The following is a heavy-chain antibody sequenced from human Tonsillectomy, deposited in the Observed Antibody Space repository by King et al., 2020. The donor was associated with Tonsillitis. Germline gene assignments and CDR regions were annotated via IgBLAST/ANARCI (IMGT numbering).Heavy chain of an antibody. V-gene: IGHV4-59*01. CDR2: IYYSGTP. Sequence: QLQESGPGLVKPSETLSLTCSVSGGSISGYYVNWIRQAPGRGLEWIAYIYYSGTPNYNPSLKSPVTISVDMSKNQFSLKLTSVTAADTAVYYCARVGPTASHSFDIWGQGTMVTVSS. CDR3: ARVGPTASHSFDI. CDR1: GGSISGYY. J-gene: IGHJ3*02. D-gene: IGHD5-18*01.